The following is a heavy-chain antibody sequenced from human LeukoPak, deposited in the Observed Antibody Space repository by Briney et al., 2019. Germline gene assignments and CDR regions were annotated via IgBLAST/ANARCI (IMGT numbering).Heavy chain of an antibody. J-gene: IGHJ1*01. CDR3: AKVRLRLGWFSKNTEYFQH. V-gene: IGHV3-20*04. Sequence: PGGSLRLSCAASGFTFDDYGMSWVRQAPGKGLEWVSGINWNGGSTGYADSVKGRFTISRDNAKNSLYLQMNSLRAEDTAVYYCAKVRLRLGWFSKNTEYFQHWGQGTLVTVSS. CDR2: INWNGGST. D-gene: IGHD3-3*01. CDR1: GFTFDDYG.